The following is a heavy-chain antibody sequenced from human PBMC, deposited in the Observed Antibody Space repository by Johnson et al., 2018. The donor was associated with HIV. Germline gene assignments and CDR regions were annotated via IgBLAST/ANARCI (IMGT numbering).Heavy chain of an antibody. Sequence: QVQLVESGGGVVQPGRSLRLSCAASGFTFSSYGMHWVRQAPGKGLEWVAFIRYDGSNKYYADSVKGRFTISRDNSKNTLYLQMNSLRAEDTAVYYCARHTGYDAFDSWGQGTMVTVSP. CDR1: GFTFSSYG. CDR2: IRYDGSNK. V-gene: IGHV3-30*02. CDR3: ARHTGYDAFDS. D-gene: IGHD2-21*01. J-gene: IGHJ3*02.